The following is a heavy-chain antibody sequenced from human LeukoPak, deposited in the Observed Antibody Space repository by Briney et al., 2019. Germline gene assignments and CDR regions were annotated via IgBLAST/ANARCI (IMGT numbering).Heavy chain of an antibody. D-gene: IGHD6-6*01. CDR1: GFTFSSYW. CDR3: ARASPGAARPFQH. J-gene: IGHJ1*01. CDR2: INSDGSST. Sequence: GGSLRLSCAASGFTFSSYWMHWVRQAPGKGLVWVSRINSDGSSTSYADSVKGRFTISRDNAKNTLYLQMSSLRAEDTAVYYCARASPGAARPFQHWGQGTLVTVSS. V-gene: IGHV3-74*01.